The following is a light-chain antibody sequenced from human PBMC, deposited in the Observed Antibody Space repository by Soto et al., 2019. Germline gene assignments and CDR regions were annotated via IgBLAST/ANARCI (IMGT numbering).Light chain of an antibody. CDR1: QSVSSN. Sequence: MTQSPATLSVSPWGSATLSCRASQSVSSNLAWYQQKPGQAPRLLIYGASTRATGIPARFSGSGSGTEFTLTISSLQSADFAVYYCQQYNKWPLTFGGGTKVDIK. J-gene: IGKJ4*01. CDR2: GAS. CDR3: QQYNKWPLT. V-gene: IGKV3-15*01.